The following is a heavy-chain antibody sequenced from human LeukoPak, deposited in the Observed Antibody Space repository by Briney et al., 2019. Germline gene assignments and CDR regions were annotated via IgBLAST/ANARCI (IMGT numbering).Heavy chain of an antibody. Sequence: GRSLRLSCAASGFTFSSYAMHWVRQAPGKGLEWVAVISYDGSNKYYADSVKGRFTISRDNSKNTLYLQMNSLRAEDTAVYYCARYFPPFFGSGSLSLDYWGQGTLVTVSS. CDR3: ARYFPPFFGSGSLSLDY. D-gene: IGHD3-10*01. CDR2: ISYDGSNK. CDR1: GFTFSSYA. J-gene: IGHJ4*02. V-gene: IGHV3-30-3*01.